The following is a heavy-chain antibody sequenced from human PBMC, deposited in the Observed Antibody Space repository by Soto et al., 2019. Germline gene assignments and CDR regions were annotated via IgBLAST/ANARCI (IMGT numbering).Heavy chain of an antibody. V-gene: IGHV2-5*01. CDR2: IYWNDDK. CDR3: AHRPYYYDSSGYYYEYFQH. CDR1: GFSLSTSGVG. Sequence: SGSTLVNPTQTLTLTCTFSGFSLSTSGVGVGWIRQPPGKALEWLALIYWNDDKRYSPSLKSRLTITKDTSKNQVVLTMTNMDPVDTATYYCAHRPYYYDSSGYYYEYFQHWGQGTLVTVSS. D-gene: IGHD3-22*01. J-gene: IGHJ1*01.